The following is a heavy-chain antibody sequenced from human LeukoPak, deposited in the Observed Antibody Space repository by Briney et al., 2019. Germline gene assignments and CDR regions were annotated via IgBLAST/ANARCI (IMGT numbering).Heavy chain of an antibody. CDR1: GFTVSSNY. J-gene: IGHJ3*02. D-gene: IGHD3-10*01. V-gene: IGHV3-53*01. CDR2: IYSDGST. CDR3: ARASGSGSYDPDMGAFDI. Sequence: GGSLRLSCAASGFTVSSNYMSWVRQAPGKGLEWVSVIYSDGSTYYADSVKGRFTISRDNSKNTLYLQMNSLRAEDTAVYYCARASGSGSYDPDMGAFDIWGQGTMVTVSS.